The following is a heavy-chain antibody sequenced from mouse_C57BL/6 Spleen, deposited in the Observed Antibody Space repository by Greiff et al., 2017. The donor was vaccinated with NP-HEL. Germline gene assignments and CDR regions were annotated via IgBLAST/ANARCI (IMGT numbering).Heavy chain of an antibody. CDR2: IYPGDGDT. Sequence: VKLMESGAELVKPGASVKISCKASGYAFSSYWMNWVKQRPGKGLEWIGQIYPGDGDTNYNGKFKGKATLTADKSSSTAYMQLSSLTSEDSAVYFCARSDYGNPMDYWGQGTSVTVSS. J-gene: IGHJ4*01. V-gene: IGHV1-80*01. D-gene: IGHD1-1*01. CDR1: GYAFSSYW. CDR3: ARSDYGNPMDY.